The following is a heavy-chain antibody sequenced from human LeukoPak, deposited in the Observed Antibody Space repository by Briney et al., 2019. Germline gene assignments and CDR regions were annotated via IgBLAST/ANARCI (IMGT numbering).Heavy chain of an antibody. CDR2: IYSGGST. V-gene: IGHV3-66*01. CDR1: GFTVSSNY. J-gene: IGHJ3*02. D-gene: IGHD6-6*01. Sequence: GGSLRLSCAASGFTVSSNYMSWVRQAPGKGLEWVSVIYSGGSTYYADSVKGRFTISRDNSKNTLYLQMNSLRAEDTAVYYCANHPSIAARLGAFDIWGQGTMVTVSS. CDR3: ANHPSIAARLGAFDI.